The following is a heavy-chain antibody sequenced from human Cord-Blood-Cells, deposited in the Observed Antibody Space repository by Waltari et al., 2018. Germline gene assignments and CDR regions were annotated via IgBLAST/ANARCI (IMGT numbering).Heavy chain of an antibody. CDR2: INHSGST. D-gene: IGHD6-13*01. V-gene: IGHV4-34*01. CDR3: ARGLAIAAAGNRGLGY. CDR1: GGPFSGYY. Sequence: QVQLQPWGAGLLKPSETLSLTCAVYGGPFSGYYWSWISHPPGKGLEWIGEINHSGSTKYNPSPKSRVTISVDTSKNQFSLKLSSVTAADTAVYYCARGLAIAAAGNRGLGYWGQGTLVTVSS. J-gene: IGHJ4*02.